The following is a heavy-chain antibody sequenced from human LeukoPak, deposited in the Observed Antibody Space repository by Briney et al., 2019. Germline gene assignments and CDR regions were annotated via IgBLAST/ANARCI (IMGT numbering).Heavy chain of an antibody. CDR2: IYYSGST. CDR3: ARERTPGYFDY. J-gene: IGHJ4*02. Sequence: SQTLSLTCTVSGGSISSGDYYWSWIRQPLGKGLEWFGYIYYSGSTYYNPSLKSRLTISLDTSKNQFSLRLSSVTAADTAVYYCARERTPGYFDYWGQGTLVTVSS. CDR1: GGSISSGDYY. V-gene: IGHV4-30-4*08.